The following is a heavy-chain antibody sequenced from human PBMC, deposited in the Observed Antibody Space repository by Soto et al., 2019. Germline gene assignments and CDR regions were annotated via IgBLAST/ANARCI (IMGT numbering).Heavy chain of an antibody. CDR2: IDPSDSYT. Sequence: EVQLVQSGAEVKKPGESLRISCKGSGYSFTSYWISWVRQMPGKGLEWMGRIDPSDSYTNYSPSFQGHVTISADKSISTAYLQWSSLKASDTAMYYCARHRGWFIVVVPAAPHYGMDVWGQGTTVTVSS. CDR1: GYSFTSYW. V-gene: IGHV5-10-1*03. D-gene: IGHD2-2*01. CDR3: ARHRGWFIVVVPAAPHYGMDV. J-gene: IGHJ6*02.